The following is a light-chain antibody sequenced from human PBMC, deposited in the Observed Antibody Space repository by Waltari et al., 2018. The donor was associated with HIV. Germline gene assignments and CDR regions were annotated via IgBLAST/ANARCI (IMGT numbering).Light chain of an antibody. CDR2: WAS. J-gene: IGKJ3*01. CDR3: QQYCSTPLFA. CDR1: QSVLFSSNNKNY. Sequence: DIVMTQSPDSLAVSLGERATINCKSSQSVLFSSNNKNYLAWYQQKPGQPPKMLVYWASTRQSGVPDRFSGSGAGTDFTLTISSLQAEDVAVYYCQQYCSTPLFAFGPGTRVEIK. V-gene: IGKV4-1*01.